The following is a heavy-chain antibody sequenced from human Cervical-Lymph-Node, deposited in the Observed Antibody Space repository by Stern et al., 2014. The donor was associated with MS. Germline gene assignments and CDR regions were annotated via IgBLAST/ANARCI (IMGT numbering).Heavy chain of an antibody. CDR1: GFTFSNYG. Sequence: QVQLVQSGGGVIHPGRSVRLSCAASGFTFSNYGIHWVRQAPGVGLEWVAFIWFDGSNPNYGESVKGRFTISRDNSRNTVYLQMNTLRAEDTAVYDCTREEGKYGGRNVMNLWGQGTLVTVSS. D-gene: IGHD4-23*01. CDR2: IWFDGSNP. V-gene: IGHV3-33*01. J-gene: IGHJ4*02. CDR3: TREEGKYGGRNVMNL.